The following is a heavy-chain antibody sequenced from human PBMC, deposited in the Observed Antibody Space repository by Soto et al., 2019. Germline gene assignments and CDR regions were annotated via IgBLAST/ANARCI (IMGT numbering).Heavy chain of an antibody. CDR2: IIPIFNSA. CDR3: AREVTVASYSFDF. V-gene: IGHV1-69*13. CDR1: GGNINNYA. J-gene: IGHJ4*02. D-gene: IGHD5-12*01. Sequence: GASVKVSCKASGGNINNYALSWVRQAPGQGLEWMGGIIPIFNSANYAQKFQGRVTTTADDSTSTAYMELRSLRPDDTAVYYCAREVTVASYSFDFWGQGTRGTVSS.